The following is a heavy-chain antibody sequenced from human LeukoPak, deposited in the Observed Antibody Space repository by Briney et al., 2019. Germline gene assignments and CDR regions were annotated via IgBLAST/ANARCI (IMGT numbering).Heavy chain of an antibody. CDR2: INPNSGGT. Sequence: ASVKVSCKASGYTFTGYYMHWVRQAPGQGLEWMGWINPNSGGTNYAQKFQGRVTMTRDTSISTAYMELSGLRSDDTAVYYCAILGVLTRYWFDPWGQGTLVNVSS. V-gene: IGHV1-2*02. D-gene: IGHD3-3*01. J-gene: IGHJ5*02. CDR1: GYTFTGYY. CDR3: AILGVLTRYWFDP.